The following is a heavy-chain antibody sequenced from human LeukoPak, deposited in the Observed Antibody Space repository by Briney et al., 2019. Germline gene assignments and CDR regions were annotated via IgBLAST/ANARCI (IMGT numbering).Heavy chain of an antibody. D-gene: IGHD6-13*01. CDR2: IIPILGIA. J-gene: IGHJ6*02. CDR1: GGTFSSYA. V-gene: IGHV1-69*04. CDR3: ARGSKGNYYGMDV. Sequence: SVKVSCKASGGTFSSYAISWVRQAPGQGLEWMGRIIPILGIANYAQKFQGRVTITADKSTSTAYMELSSLRSEDTAVCYCARGSKGNYYGMDVWGQGTTVTVSS.